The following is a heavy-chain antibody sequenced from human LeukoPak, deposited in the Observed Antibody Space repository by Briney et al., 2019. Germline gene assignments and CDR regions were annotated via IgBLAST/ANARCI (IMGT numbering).Heavy chain of an antibody. Sequence: SETLSLTCTVSGGSISSYYWSWIRQPPGKGLEWIGYIYYSGSTSYNPSLKSRVTISVGTSKSQFSLKLSSVTAADTAVYHCARDQSGGYYFDYWGQGTLVTVSS. V-gene: IGHV4-59*01. CDR2: IYYSGST. CDR3: ARDQSGGYYFDY. CDR1: GGSISSYY. D-gene: IGHD3-10*01. J-gene: IGHJ4*02.